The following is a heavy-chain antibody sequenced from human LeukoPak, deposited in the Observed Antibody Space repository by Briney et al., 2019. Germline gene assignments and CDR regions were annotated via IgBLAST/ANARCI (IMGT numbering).Heavy chain of an antibody. CDR3: ARERWLVRVTSDY. CDR1: GGSFSGYY. CDR2: INHSGST. J-gene: IGHJ4*02. D-gene: IGHD6-19*01. V-gene: IGHV4-34*01. Sequence: SETLSLTCAVYGGSFSGYYWSWIRQPPGKGLEWIGEINHSGSTNYNPSLKSRVTISVDTSKNQFSLKLSSVTAADTAVYYCARERWLVRVTSDYWGQGTLVTVSS.